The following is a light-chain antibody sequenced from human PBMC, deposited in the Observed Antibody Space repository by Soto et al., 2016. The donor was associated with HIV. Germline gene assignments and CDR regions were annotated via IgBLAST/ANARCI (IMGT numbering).Light chain of an antibody. Sequence: ELTQPPSVSVSPGQTARITCSGDALPKQYAYWYQQKPGQAPVLVIYKDSERPSGIPERFSGSSSGTTVTLTISGVQAEDEADYYCQSADSSGTYHVFGTGTKVTVL. CDR2: KDS. CDR1: ALPKQY. J-gene: IGLJ1*01. CDR3: QSADSSGTYHV. V-gene: IGLV3-25*03.